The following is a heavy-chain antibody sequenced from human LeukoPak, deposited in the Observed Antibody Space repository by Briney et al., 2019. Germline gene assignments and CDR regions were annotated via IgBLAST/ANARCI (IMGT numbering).Heavy chain of an antibody. Sequence: SETLSLTCAVYGGSFSGYYWSWIRQPPGKGLEWIGEINHSGSTNYNPSLKSRVTISVDTSKNQFSLKLSSVTAADTAVYYCAREDYSGSYGWGQGTLVTVPS. CDR1: GGSFSGYY. J-gene: IGHJ4*02. D-gene: IGHD1-26*01. CDR3: AREDYSGSYG. CDR2: INHSGST. V-gene: IGHV4-34*01.